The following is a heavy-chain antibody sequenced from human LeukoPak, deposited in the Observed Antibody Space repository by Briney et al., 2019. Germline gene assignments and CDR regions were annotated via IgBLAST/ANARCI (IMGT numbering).Heavy chain of an antibody. J-gene: IGHJ4*02. V-gene: IGHV3-21*01. D-gene: IGHD6-13*01. CDR2: ISSSSSYI. CDR3: ARVAPTGYYFDN. Sequence: GGSLRLSCAASGFTFSSYSMNWVRQAPGKGLEWVSSISSSSSYIYYADSVKGRFTISRDNAKNSLYLQMNSLRAEDTAVYYCARVAPTGYYFDNWGQGTLVTVSS. CDR1: GFTFSSYS.